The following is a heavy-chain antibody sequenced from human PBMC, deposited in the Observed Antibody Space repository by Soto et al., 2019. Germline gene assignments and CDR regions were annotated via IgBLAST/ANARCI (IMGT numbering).Heavy chain of an antibody. CDR3: ARGRYCSGGSCYSDWFDP. D-gene: IGHD2-15*01. CDR1: GYTFTDYF. J-gene: IGHJ5*02. Sequence: ASVKVSCKASGYTFTDYFMHWVRQAPGQGLEWMGIINPRVGTTTYAQRFQGRVTMTRDTSTTTVYMELSSLRSADTAVYYCARGRYCSGGSCYSDWFDPWGQGTLVTVSS. CDR2: INPRVGTT. V-gene: IGHV1-46*01.